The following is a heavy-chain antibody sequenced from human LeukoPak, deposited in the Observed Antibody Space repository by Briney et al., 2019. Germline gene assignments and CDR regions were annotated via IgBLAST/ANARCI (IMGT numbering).Heavy chain of an antibody. CDR2: IYYSGST. V-gene: IGHV4-59*06. J-gene: IGHJ4*02. CDR3: AREPYSSSWHLYFDY. CDR1: GGSISSYY. D-gene: IGHD6-13*01. Sequence: KPSETLSLTCTVSGGSISSYYWSWIRQHPGKGLEWIGYIYYSGSTYYNPSLKSRVTISVDTSKNQFSLKLSSVTAADTAVYYCAREPYSSSWHLYFDYWGQGTLVTVSS.